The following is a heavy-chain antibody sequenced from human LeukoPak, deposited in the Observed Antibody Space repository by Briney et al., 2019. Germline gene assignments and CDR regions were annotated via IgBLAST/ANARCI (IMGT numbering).Heavy chain of an antibody. V-gene: IGHV5-51*01. CDR2: IYPGDSDT. CDR1: GYSFTSYW. Sequence: GESLKISCQGSGYSFTSYWIGWVRQMPGKGLEWMGIIYPGDSDTRYSPSFQGQVTISADKSISTAYLQWSSLKASDTAMYYCARRSGSRGYYYYYYGMDVWGQGTTVTVSS. CDR3: ARRSGSRGYYYYYYGMDV. J-gene: IGHJ6*02. D-gene: IGHD5-18*01.